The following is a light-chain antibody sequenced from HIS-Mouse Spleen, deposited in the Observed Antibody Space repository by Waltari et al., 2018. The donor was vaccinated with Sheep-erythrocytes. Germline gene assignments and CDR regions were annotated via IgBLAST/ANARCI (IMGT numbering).Light chain of an antibody. CDR1: QDISNY. CDR3: QQYDNLPLT. J-gene: IGKJ4*01. CDR2: DAS. Sequence: DIQMTHSPSSLSASVGDRVTITCQASQDISNYLNWYQQKPGKAPKLLIYDASNLETGVPSRFSGSGSGTDFTFTISSLQTEDIATYYCQQYDNLPLTFGGGTKVEIK. V-gene: IGKV1-33*01.